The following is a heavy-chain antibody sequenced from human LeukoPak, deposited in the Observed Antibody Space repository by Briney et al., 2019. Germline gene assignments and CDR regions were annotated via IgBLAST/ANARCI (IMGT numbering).Heavy chain of an antibody. CDR2: ISSSSSTI. CDR3: ARGIAAAGTWWFDP. V-gene: IGHV3-11*04. Sequence: LSLTCTVSGGSISNYYWSWIRQPPGKGLEWVSYISSSSSTIYYADSVKGRFTISRDNAKNSLYLQMNSLRAEDTAVYYCARGIAAAGTWWFDPWGQGTLVTVSS. D-gene: IGHD6-13*01. CDR1: GGSISNYY. J-gene: IGHJ5*02.